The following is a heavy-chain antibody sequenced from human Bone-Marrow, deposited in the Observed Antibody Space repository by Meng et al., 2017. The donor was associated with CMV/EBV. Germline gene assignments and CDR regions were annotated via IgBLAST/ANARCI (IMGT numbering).Heavy chain of an antibody. V-gene: IGHV1-2*02. CDR2: INPNSGDT. Sequence: ASVKVSCKASGYTFSDHYIHWIRQASGQGLEWMGWINPNSGDTNFAQKFLDRVTMTRDSSISTAYMELSSPRSDDTAIYYCARARYCNRTSCYNFDYWGLGTLVSVSS. J-gene: IGHJ4*02. CDR3: ARARYCNRTSCYNFDY. D-gene: IGHD2-2*02. CDR1: GYTFSDHY.